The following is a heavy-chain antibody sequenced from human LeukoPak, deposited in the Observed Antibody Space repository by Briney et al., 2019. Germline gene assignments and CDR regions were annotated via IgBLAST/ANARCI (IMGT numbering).Heavy chain of an antibody. D-gene: IGHD4-11*01. Sequence: SETLSLTCTVSGGSISSSSYYWAWIRQPPGKGLEWVGSIYYSGSTYYNPSLKSRVTITLDTSNNQFSLKLSSVTAADTAVYYCARELTTVTTLTGYYYYMDVWGKGTTVTVSS. CDR3: ARELTTVTTLTGYYYYMDV. J-gene: IGHJ6*03. CDR1: GGSISSSSYY. V-gene: IGHV4-39*07. CDR2: IYYSGST.